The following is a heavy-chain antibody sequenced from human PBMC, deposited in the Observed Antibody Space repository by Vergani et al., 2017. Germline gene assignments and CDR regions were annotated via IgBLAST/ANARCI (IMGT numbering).Heavy chain of an antibody. CDR1: GYTFTGYY. Sequence: QVQLVQSGAEVKKPGASVKVSCKASGYTFTGYYMHWVRQAPGQGLEWMGWINPNSGGTNYAQKFQGRVTMTRDTSISTAYMELSRLRSDDTAVYYCARDHGDYDFWSGYYSHNWFDPWGQGTLVTVSS. D-gene: IGHD3-3*01. CDR3: ARDHGDYDFWSGYYSHNWFDP. V-gene: IGHV1-2*02. J-gene: IGHJ5*02. CDR2: INPNSGGT.